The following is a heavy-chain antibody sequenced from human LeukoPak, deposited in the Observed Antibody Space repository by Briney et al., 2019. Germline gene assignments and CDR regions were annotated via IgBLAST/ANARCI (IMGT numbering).Heavy chain of an antibody. D-gene: IGHD3-3*01. J-gene: IGHJ4*02. Sequence: ASVTVSSKASGYTFTSYVINWVCQATGEGLEWMGWMNSNSGNTGSAQKFSGRVTIARNTSISTAYMELSSLRSEDTAVYYCARGPGDFWSGYYKVWGQGTLVTVSS. CDR1: GYTFTSYV. CDR3: ARGPGDFWSGYYKV. V-gene: IGHV1-8*03. CDR2: MNSNSGNT.